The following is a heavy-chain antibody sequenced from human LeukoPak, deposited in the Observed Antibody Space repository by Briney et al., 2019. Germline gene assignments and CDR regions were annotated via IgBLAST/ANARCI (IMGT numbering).Heavy chain of an antibody. J-gene: IGHJ3*02. D-gene: IGHD2-15*01. Sequence: GRSLRLSCAASGFAFSSYGMHWVRQAPGKGLEWVAVIWYDGSNKYYADSVKGRFTISRDNSKNTLYLQMNSLRAEDTAVYCCARGMTLRAFDIWGQGTMVTVSS. V-gene: IGHV3-33*01. CDR3: ARGMTLRAFDI. CDR2: IWYDGSNK. CDR1: GFAFSSYG.